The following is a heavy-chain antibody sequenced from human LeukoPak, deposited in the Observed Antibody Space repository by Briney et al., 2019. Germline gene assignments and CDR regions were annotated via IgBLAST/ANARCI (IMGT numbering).Heavy chain of an antibody. CDR2: VNPSGGST. CDR1: GYTFTSNY. Sequence: GASVKVSCKASGYTFTSNYIHWVRQAPGQGLAWMGLVNPSGGSTTYAQMFQGRVTMTRDTSTSTVYLELSSLRSEDTAVYYCAKGGVAGTFDYWGQGTQVTVSS. V-gene: IGHV1-46*01. CDR3: AKGGVAGTFDY. D-gene: IGHD6-19*01. J-gene: IGHJ4*02.